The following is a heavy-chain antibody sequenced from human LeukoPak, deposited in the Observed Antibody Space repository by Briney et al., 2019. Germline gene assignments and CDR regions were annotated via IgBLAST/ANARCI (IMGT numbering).Heavy chain of an antibody. J-gene: IGHJ5*02. V-gene: IGHV4-61*02. CDR2: IYTSGST. Sequence: SQTLSLTCTVSGGSISSGSYYWSWIRQPAGKGLEWIGRIYTSGSTNYNPSLKSRVTISLDTSKNQFSLKLSSVTAADTAVYYCSSVVASDFWSGYYETWGQGTLVTVSS. CDR3: SSVVASDFWSGYYET. D-gene: IGHD3-3*01. CDR1: GGSISSGSYY.